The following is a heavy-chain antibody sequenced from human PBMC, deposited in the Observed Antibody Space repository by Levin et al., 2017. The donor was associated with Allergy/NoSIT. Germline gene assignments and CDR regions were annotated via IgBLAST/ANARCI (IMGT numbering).Heavy chain of an antibody. CDR3: ARGGVGSFDY. J-gene: IGHJ4*02. Sequence: PSGGSLRLSCVTSGFSFTTYWIHWVRQAPGKGLVWVSHIQTDAITATYADSVKGRFIISRDNAKNTVYLQMNSLSAEDAAVYYCARGGVGSFDYWGQGTLVTVSS. V-gene: IGHV3-74*01. CDR2: IQTDAITA. CDR1: GFSFTTYW. D-gene: IGHD3-10*01.